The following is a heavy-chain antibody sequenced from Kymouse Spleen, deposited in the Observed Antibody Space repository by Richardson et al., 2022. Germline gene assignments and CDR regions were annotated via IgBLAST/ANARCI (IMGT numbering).Heavy chain of an antibody. V-gene: IGHV3-23*04. J-gene: IGHJ5*02. Sequence: EVQLVESGGGLVQPGGSLRLSCAASGFTFSSYAMSWVRQAPGKGLEWVSAISGSGGSTYYADSVKGRFTISRDNSKNTLYLQMNSLRAEDTAVYYCAKEGDYYGSGSTPNWFDPWGQGTLVTVSS. CDR1: GFTFSSYA. CDR3: AKEGDYYGSGSTPNWFDP. CDR2: ISGSGGST. D-gene: IGHD3-10*01.